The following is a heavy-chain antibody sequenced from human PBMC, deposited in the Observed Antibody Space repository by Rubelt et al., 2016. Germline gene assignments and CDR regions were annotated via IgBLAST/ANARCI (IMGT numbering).Heavy chain of an antibody. D-gene: IGHD5-24*01. CDR1: GFIFSDFY. Sequence: GFIFSDFYLSWIRQAPGKGLEWLSYISFDGDITFYTASVKGRFTISRDNAKNSLYLQMNSLRAEDTAVYYCARDQDGYNPTGPFDNWGQGTLVTVSS. V-gene: IGHV3-11*04. CDR2: ISFDGDIT. J-gene: IGHJ4*02. CDR3: ARDQDGYNPTGPFDN.